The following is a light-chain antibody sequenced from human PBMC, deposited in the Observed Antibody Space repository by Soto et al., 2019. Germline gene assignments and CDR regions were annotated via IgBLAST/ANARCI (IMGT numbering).Light chain of an antibody. CDR2: WAS. V-gene: IGKV4-1*01. CDR3: QQYYETPQT. CDR1: QSVLFSSNKKNY. J-gene: IGKJ1*01. Sequence: DIVMTQSPDSLAVSLGERATINCKSSQSVLFSSNKKNYLAWYQQKSGQPPKLLIYWASTRESGVPDRFCGSGSGTDFTLTISSLQAEDVAVYYCQQYYETPQTFGQGTKVEIK.